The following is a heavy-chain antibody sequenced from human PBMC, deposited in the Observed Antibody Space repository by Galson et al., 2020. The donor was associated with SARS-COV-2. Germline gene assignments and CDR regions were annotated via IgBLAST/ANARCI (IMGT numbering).Heavy chain of an antibody. CDR2: IYYSGST. J-gene: IGHJ4*02. Sequence: ETSETLSLTCTVSGGSISSGDYYWSWIRQPPGKGLEWIGYIYYSGSTYYNPSLKSRVTISVDTSKNQFSLKLSSVTAADTAVYYCSRAADLAFGYWGQGTLVTVSS. D-gene: IGHD3-16*01. CDR3: SRAADLAFGY. V-gene: IGHV4-30-4*01. CDR1: GGSISSGDYY.